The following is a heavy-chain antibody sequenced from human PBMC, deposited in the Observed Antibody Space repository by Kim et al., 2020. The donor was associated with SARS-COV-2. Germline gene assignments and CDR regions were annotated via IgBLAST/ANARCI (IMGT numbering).Heavy chain of an antibody. CDR1: GFIFSSYA. CDR2: ISGSGGTT. CDR3: VKDRNTETAWGAEY. V-gene: IGHV3-23*01. Sequence: GGSLRLSCAASGFIFSSYAMSWVRQAPGKGLEWVSAISGSGGTTYYVDSVKGRFTISRDNSKNTLYLQMNSLRAEDTAVYYCVKDRNTETAWGAEYWGQGTLVTVSS. J-gene: IGHJ4*02. D-gene: IGHD4-4*01.